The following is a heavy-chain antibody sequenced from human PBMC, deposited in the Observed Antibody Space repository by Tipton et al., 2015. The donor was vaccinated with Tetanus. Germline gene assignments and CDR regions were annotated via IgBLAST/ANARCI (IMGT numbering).Heavy chain of an antibody. J-gene: IGHJ4*02. CDR1: GLIFRSYG. V-gene: IGHV3-30*18. CDR2: ISSDGSKK. CDR3: AKDLAAYCSGDCFSFDY. Sequence: SLRLSCVASGLIFRSYGIHWVRQGPGKGLEWVAFISSDGSKKYYADSVKGRITISRDNSENTLYLQMTNLRLEDTAMYYCAKDLAAYCSGDCFSFDYWGQGTLVTVSS. D-gene: IGHD2-21*02.